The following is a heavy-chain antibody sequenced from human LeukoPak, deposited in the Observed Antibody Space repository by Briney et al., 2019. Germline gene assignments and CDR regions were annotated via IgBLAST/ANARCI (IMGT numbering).Heavy chain of an antibody. D-gene: IGHD2-2*01. Sequence: SVKVSCKPSGRTFSSYAISWVTQAARQGLKWMGGIIAIFGTANYAQKFQGRVTITTDESTSTAYMELSSLRSEDRAVYYCASGGGVVVPALNNRFDPWGQGTVVTVSS. CDR2: IIAIFGTA. CDR1: GRTFSSYA. V-gene: IGHV1-69*05. CDR3: ASGGGVVVPALNNRFDP. J-gene: IGHJ5*02.